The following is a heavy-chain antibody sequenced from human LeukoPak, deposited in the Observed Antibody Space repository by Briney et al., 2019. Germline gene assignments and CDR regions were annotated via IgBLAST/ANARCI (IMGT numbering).Heavy chain of an antibody. Sequence: PSETLSLTCTVSGGSISSSSYSWGWIRQPPGKGLEWIGSIYYSGSTYYNPSLKSRVTISVDTSKNQFSLKLSSVTAADTAVYYCARHPFATPFDYWGPGTLVTVSS. CDR3: ARHPFATPFDY. J-gene: IGHJ4*02. D-gene: IGHD2-15*01. CDR1: GGSISSSSYS. V-gene: IGHV4-39*01. CDR2: IYYSGST.